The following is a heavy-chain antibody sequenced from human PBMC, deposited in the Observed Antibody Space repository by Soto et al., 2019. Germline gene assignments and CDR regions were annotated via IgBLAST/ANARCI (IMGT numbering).Heavy chain of an antibody. Sequence: EVQLVESGGGSVQPGRSLRLSCAASGFSFDDYGMHWVRQGPGKGLEWVSGISWNSGDIYYADSVKGRFTISRDTAKRSLYLPMTSRRTEDTAFYYCAKESDLDRDAAVEYWGQGILVTVSS. CDR3: AKESDLDRDAAVEY. V-gene: IGHV3-9*01. CDR2: ISWNSGDI. CDR1: GFSFDDYG. D-gene: IGHD2-2*03. J-gene: IGHJ4*02.